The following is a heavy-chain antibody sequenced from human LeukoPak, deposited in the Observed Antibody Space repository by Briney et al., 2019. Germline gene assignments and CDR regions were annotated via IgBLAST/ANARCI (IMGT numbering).Heavy chain of an antibody. Sequence: HPGRSLRLSCAASGFTFSSYGMHWVRQAPGKGLEWVAVIWYDGSSKYYADSVKGRFTISRDNSKNTLYLQMNSLRAEDTAVYYCAREYGSGSYTPDYWGQGTLVTVSS. CDR1: GFTFSSYG. D-gene: IGHD3-10*01. V-gene: IGHV3-33*01. CDR3: AREYGSGSYTPDY. J-gene: IGHJ4*02. CDR2: IWYDGSSK.